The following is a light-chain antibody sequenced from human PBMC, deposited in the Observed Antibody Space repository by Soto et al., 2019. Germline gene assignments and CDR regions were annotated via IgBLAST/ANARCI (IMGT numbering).Light chain of an antibody. V-gene: IGLV1-51*01. CDR3: STWDDSLNGWV. CDR2: NDD. Sequence: QSVLTQSPSVSAAPGQKVTISCSGSSSNIGNNYVSWYQQLPGIAPKLLMFNDDKRPSGVPDRFSGSRSGTSASLAISGLQSDDEAVYFCSTWDDSLNGWVFGGGTKLTVL. CDR1: SSNIGNNY. J-gene: IGLJ3*02.